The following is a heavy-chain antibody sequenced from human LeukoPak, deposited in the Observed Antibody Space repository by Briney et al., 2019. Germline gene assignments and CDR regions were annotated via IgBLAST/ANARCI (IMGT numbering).Heavy chain of an antibody. CDR2: ISVNGGTT. CDR1: GFTFSSYA. CDR3: VKGGGNVRRYFEY. D-gene: IGHD4-23*01. J-gene: IGHJ4*02. Sequence: PGGSLRLSCAASGFTFSSYAMTWVRQAPGKGLEWVSSISVNGGTTYYADSVKGRFTISRDNSKNTLYLQMNSLRAEDTAVYYCVKGGGNVRRYFEYWGQGTLVTVSS. V-gene: IGHV3-23*01.